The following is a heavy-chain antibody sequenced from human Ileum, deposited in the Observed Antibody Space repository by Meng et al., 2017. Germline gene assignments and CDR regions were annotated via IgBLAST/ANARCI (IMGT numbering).Heavy chain of an antibody. J-gene: IGHJ4*02. CDR2: TYYRSKWYS. CDR1: GGSVSSNIAA. Sequence: HVQLQQSSPGLVKPSQTLSLACAVSGGSVSSNIAAWNWIRQSPLRGLEWLGRTYYRSKWYSEYAVSVKSRISITPDTSKNQFSLQMNSVTPEDTAVYYCASGSGSLDYWGPGTLVTVSS. V-gene: IGHV6-1*01. D-gene: IGHD3-3*01. CDR3: ASGSGSLDY.